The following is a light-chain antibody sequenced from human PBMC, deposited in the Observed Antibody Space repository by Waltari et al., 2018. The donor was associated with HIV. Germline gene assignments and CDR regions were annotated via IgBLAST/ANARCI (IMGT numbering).Light chain of an antibody. CDR2: AAS. CDR3: LQHNSYPLIT. J-gene: IGKJ5*01. CDR1: QGVGKD. V-gene: IGKV1-17*02. Sequence: DIQMTQSPSSLSASVGDRVTITCRASQGVGKDLGWFQQKPGQAPTRLIYAASMLQSGVPSRFSGSGSETYFTLTITDLQPEDFATYYCLQHNSYPLITLGQGTRLEI.